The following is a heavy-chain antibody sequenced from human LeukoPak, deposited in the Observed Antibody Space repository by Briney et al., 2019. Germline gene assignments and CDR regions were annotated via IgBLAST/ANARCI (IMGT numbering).Heavy chain of an antibody. CDR3: ARGKYKGFGVVNAGHCYYMDV. V-gene: IGHV1-24*01. Sequence: ASVKVSCKVSGYTLTELSMHWVRQAPGKGLEWMGGFDPEDGETIYAQKFQGRVTMTRNTSISTAYMELSSLRSEDTAVYYCARGKYKGFGVVNAGHCYYMDVWGKGTTVTVSS. CDR2: FDPEDGET. CDR1: GYTLTELS. J-gene: IGHJ6*03. D-gene: IGHD3-3*01.